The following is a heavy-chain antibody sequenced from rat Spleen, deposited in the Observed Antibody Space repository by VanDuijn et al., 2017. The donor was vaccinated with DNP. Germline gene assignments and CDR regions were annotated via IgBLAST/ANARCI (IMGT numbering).Heavy chain of an antibody. Sequence: EVQLVESGGGLVQPGRSLKLSCAASGFTFSYYGMAWVRQAPTKGLEWVASTSYEGSSTYYGDSVKGRFTISRDNAKSSLYLQMNSLKSEDTATYYCARGGRSYFDYWGQGVMVTVSS. CDR1: GFTFSYYG. J-gene: IGHJ2*01. D-gene: IGHD1-11*01. V-gene: IGHV5-22*01. CDR2: TSYEGSST. CDR3: ARGGRSYFDY.